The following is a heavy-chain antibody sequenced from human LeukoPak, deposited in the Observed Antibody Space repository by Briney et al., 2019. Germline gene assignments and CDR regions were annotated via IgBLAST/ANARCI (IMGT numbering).Heavy chain of an antibody. CDR1: GGSISSSSYY. V-gene: IGHV4-39*01. Sequence: TSETLSLTCTVFGGSISSSSYYWGWIRQPPGKGLESIGSIYYSGSTYYNPSLKSRVTISVDTSKNQFSLKLSSVTAADTAVYYCASAGYCSGGSCYQYHNWFDPWGQGTLVTVSS. CDR3: ASAGYCSGGSCYQYHNWFDP. CDR2: IYYSGST. J-gene: IGHJ5*02. D-gene: IGHD2-15*01.